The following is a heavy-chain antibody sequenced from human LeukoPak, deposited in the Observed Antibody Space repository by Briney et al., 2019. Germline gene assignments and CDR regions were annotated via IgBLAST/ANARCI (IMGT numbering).Heavy chain of an antibody. CDR1: GGSISSYY. CDR2: IYTSGST. D-gene: IGHD2-15*01. J-gene: IGHJ4*02. Sequence: SETLSLTCTVSGGSISSYYWSWIRQPPGKGLEWIGYIYTSGSTNYNPSLKSRVTISVDTSKNQFSLKLSSVTAADTAVYYCVRMGYCSGGSCAVDYWGQGTLVTVSS. V-gene: IGHV4-4*09. CDR3: VRMGYCSGGSCAVDY.